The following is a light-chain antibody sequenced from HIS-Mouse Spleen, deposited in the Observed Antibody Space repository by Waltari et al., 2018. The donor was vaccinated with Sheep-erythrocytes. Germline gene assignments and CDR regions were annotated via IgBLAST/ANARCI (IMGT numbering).Light chain of an antibody. V-gene: IGKV3-20*01. J-gene: IGKJ1*01. CDR2: GAS. CDR1: QNVSSSY. Sequence: EIGWTQSHGTLSLSPGERATLSCSAIQNVSSSYLAWYQQKPGQAPRLLIYGASSRATGIPDRFSGSGSGTDFTLTISRLEPEDFAVYYCQQYGSSPWTFGQGTKVEIK. CDR3: QQYGSSPWT.